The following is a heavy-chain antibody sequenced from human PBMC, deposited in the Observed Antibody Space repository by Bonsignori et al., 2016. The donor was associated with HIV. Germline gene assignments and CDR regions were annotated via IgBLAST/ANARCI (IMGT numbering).Heavy chain of an antibody. J-gene: IGHJ4*02. CDR3: AREDYYDSSGIYDY. D-gene: IGHD3-22*01. CDR2: ISSSGSTI. Sequence: WIRQPPGKGLEWISYISSSGSTIYNADSVKGRFTISRNNSKNSLYLQMNSLRAEDTAVYYCAREDYYDSSGIYDYWGQGTLVTVSS. V-gene: IGHV3-11*01.